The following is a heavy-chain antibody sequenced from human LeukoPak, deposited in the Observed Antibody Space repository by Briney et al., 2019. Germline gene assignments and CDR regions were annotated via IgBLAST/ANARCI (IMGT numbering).Heavy chain of an antibody. V-gene: IGHV3-21*04. D-gene: IGHD3-9*01. CDR1: GCTFSSYS. CDR2: IISNSSYI. Sequence: GGSLRLSCAASGCTFSSYSMNWVRQAPGKGLDWVSSIISNSSYIYYADSVKGRFTISRDNAKNTLYLQMNSLSTEDTAVYYCAKAEGYDILTGLDYWGQGTLVTVSS. CDR3: AKAEGYDILTGLDY. J-gene: IGHJ4*02.